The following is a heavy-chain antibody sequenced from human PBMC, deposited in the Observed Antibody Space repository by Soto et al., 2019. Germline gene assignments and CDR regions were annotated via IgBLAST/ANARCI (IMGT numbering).Heavy chain of an antibody. D-gene: IGHD2-21*02. Sequence: QVLLVESGGGLVEPGGSLRLSCAGPTFTVSDRYISRGRQAPGRGLEWLSYISGSSHDINYRDSVKGRFTISRDNDKKSVYLQMDNLRAEDTAVYYCVKGTLDGGDHWGQGILVTVAS. CDR2: ISGSSHDI. J-gene: IGHJ1*01. CDR3: VKGTLDGGDH. V-gene: IGHV3-11*06. CDR1: TFTVSDRY.